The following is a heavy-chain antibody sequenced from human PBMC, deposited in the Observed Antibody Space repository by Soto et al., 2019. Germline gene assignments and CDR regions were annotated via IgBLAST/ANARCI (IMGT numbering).Heavy chain of an antibody. Sequence: QITLKESGPTLVKPTQTLTLTCTFSGFSLSTSGVGVGWIRQPPGKALEWLALIYWDDDKRYSPSLKSRLTITKDTSKNQVFLTMTNMDPVDTATYYCAHTHYDILTGPTYGYWGQGTLVTVSS. CDR2: IYWDDDK. CDR1: GFSLSTSGVG. CDR3: AHTHYDILTGPTYGY. D-gene: IGHD3-9*01. V-gene: IGHV2-5*02. J-gene: IGHJ4*02.